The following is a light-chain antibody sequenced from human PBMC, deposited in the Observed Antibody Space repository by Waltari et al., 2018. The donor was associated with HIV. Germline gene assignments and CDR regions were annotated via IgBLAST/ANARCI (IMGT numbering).Light chain of an antibody. CDR3: CSYTRPSSFAM. J-gene: IGLJ3*02. CDR2: DVS. CDR1: SSDVGGYNS. Sequence: QSALTQPASVSGSPGQSITISCTGTSSDVGGYNSVSWYQQHSGKGPKLIIYDVSSRPSGVSNLFAGAKSGNTASLTISGLQAEDEADDYGCSYTRPSSFAMFGGGTKPTVV. V-gene: IGLV2-14*01.